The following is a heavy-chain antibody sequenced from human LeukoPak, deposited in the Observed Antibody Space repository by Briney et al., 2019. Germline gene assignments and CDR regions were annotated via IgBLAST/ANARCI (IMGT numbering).Heavy chain of an antibody. CDR2: ISYSEST. D-gene: IGHD2/OR15-2a*01. J-gene: IGHJ4*02. V-gene: IGHV4-59*08. Sequence: PSETLSLTCTVSGGSISSYYWSWIRQPPGKGLEWIGYISYSESTNYNPSLKSRVTISLDTSKNQFSLKLSSVTAADTAVYYCAGHHPRNTVDFWGQGTLVTVSS. CDR3: AGHHPRNTVDF. CDR1: GGSISSYY.